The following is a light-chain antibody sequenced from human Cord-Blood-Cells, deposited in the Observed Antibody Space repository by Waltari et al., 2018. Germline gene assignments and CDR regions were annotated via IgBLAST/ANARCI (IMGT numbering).Light chain of an antibody. CDR3: QAWDSSTYV. CDR2: QDS. V-gene: IGLV3-1*01. CDR1: KLGDKY. Sequence: SYELTQPPSVSVSPGQTASITCSGDKLGDKYACWYQQKTGPSPVLVIYQDSKRPSGIPERFSGSNSGNTATLTISGTQAMDEADYYCQAWDSSTYVFGTRTKVTVL. J-gene: IGLJ1*01.